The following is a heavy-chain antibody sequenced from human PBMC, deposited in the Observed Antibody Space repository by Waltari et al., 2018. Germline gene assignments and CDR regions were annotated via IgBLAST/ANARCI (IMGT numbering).Heavy chain of an antibody. Sequence: QLQLQESGPGLVKPSETLSLTCRVSGGSIRTSRYYWGWIRQPPGTGLEWIGSIPYSGSTYYNPSLKSRVTISVDTSKNQFSLRLTSVTAADTAVYYCARHVGEATTFDYWGQGTLVTVSS. CDR3: ARHVGEATTFDY. CDR2: IPYSGST. J-gene: IGHJ4*02. D-gene: IGHD1-26*01. V-gene: IGHV4-39*01. CDR1: GGSIRTSRYY.